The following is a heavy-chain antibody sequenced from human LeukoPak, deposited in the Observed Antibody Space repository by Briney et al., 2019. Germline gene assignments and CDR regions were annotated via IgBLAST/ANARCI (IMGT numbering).Heavy chain of an antibody. CDR1: GGSISSSSYY. J-gene: IGHJ5*02. Sequence: PSETLSLTCTVSGGSISSSSYYWGWIRQPPGKGLEWIGSIYYSGSTYYNPSLKSRVTISVDTSKNQFSLKLSSVTAADTAVYYCARHPPSSSWYRPLGNWFDPWGQGTLVTVSS. CDR3: ARHPPSSSWYRPLGNWFDP. D-gene: IGHD6-13*01. V-gene: IGHV4-39*01. CDR2: IYYSGST.